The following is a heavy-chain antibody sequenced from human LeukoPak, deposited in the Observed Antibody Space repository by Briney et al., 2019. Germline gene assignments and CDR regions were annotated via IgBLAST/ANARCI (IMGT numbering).Heavy chain of an antibody. Sequence: GRSLRLSCAASGFTFSSYAMSWVRQAPGKGLEWVSAISGSGTSTYYADSVEGRFTISRDNSKNTLYLQMNSLRAEDTAVYYCAKFSGLAVSGFPFDYWGQGTPVTVSA. J-gene: IGHJ4*02. CDR3: AKFSGLAVSGFPFDY. CDR2: ISGSGTST. CDR1: GFTFSSYA. D-gene: IGHD6-19*01. V-gene: IGHV3-23*01.